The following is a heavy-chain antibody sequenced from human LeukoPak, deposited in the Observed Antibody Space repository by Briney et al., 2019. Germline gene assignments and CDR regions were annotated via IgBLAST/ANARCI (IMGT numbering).Heavy chain of an antibody. V-gene: IGHV3-7*01. CDR1: GFIFSTHW. J-gene: IGHJ4*02. CDR3: VGGGGWLPDF. CDR2: IKGDGTGT. D-gene: IGHD6-19*01. Sequence: PGGSLRLSCAASGFIFSTHWMNWVRQAPGKGLEWVAIIKGDGTGTLYADSVKGRFTISRDNTKCSLYLQINSLRAEDTAVYYCVGGGGWLPDFWGQGVLVTVSS.